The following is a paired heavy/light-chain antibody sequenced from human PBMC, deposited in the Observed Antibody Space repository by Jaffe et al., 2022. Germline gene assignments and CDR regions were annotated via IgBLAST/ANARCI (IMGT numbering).Heavy chain of an antibody. CDR3: ARVGEYYDILTGYYTHPFFFDY. CDR1: GFTFSDYY. Sequence: QVQLVESGGGLVKPGGSLRLSCAASGFTFSDYYMSWIRQAPGKGLEWVSYISSSGSTIYYADSVKGRFTISRDNAKNSLYLQMNSLRAEDTAVYYCARVGEYYDILTGYYTHPFFFDYWGQGTLVTVSS. D-gene: IGHD3-9*01. V-gene: IGHV3-11*01. CDR2: ISSSGSTI. J-gene: IGHJ4*02.
Light chain of an antibody. CDR1: NIGSKS. CDR2: YDS. Sequence: SYVLTQPPSVSVAPGKTARITCGGNNIGSKSVHWYQQKPGQAPVLVIYYDSDRPSGIPERFSGSNSGNTATLTISRVEAGDEADYYCQVWDSSSDHPVVFGGGTKLTVL. CDR3: QVWDSSSDHPVV. V-gene: IGLV3-21*04. J-gene: IGLJ2*01.